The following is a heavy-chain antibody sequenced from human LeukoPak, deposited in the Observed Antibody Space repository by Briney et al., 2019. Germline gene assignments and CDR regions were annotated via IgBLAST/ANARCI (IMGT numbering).Heavy chain of an antibody. V-gene: IGHV1-24*01. J-gene: IGHJ4*02. D-gene: IGHD6-19*01. CDR2: LDPEDDKR. CDR3: ARVGIRGYSSGWYYFDY. CDR1: GYTISEVS. Sequence: ASVKVSCKVSGYTISEVSIHWVRQAPGKGLEWMGGLDPEDDKRFYAQKFQGRVTMTEDTSTDTAYMELRSLRSDDTAVYYCARVGIRGYSSGWYYFDYWGQGTLVTVSS.